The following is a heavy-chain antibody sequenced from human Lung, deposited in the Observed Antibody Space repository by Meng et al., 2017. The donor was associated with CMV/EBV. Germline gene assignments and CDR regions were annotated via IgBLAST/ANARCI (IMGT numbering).Heavy chain of an antibody. D-gene: IGHD2-15*01. CDR2: VSPLLGVA. V-gene: IGHV1-69*10. Sequence: SVKVSXKTPGGIFSSSAISWVRQTPGQGLEWMGGVSPLLGVANYAQKFQGRVTITADTSTSTVYMDLRSLRSEDTAVYYCARIQGYCSRSSCSLLDGFDIWGQGXMVTVSS. CDR1: GGIFSSSA. J-gene: IGHJ3*02. CDR3: ARIQGYCSRSSCSLLDGFDI.